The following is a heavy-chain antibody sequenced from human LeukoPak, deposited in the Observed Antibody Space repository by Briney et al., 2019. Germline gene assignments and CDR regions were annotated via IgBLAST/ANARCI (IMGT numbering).Heavy chain of an antibody. CDR2: IKQDGSEK. J-gene: IGHJ4*02. CDR3: AREAPMLGGYSVYGSFDY. CDR1: GFTFSSYW. V-gene: IGHV3-7*01. Sequence: GGSLRLSCAASGFTFSSYWMCWVRQAPGKGLEWVANIKQDGSEKYYVDSVKGRFTISRDNAKNSLYLQMNSLRAEETAVYYWAREAPMLGGYSVYGSFDYWGQGTLVTVSS. D-gene: IGHD5/OR15-5a*01.